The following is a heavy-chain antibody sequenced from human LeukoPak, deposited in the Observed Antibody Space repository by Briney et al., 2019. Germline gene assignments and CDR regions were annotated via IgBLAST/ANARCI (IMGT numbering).Heavy chain of an antibody. J-gene: IGHJ4*02. CDR2: IWYDGSNK. CDR1: GFTFSSYG. D-gene: IGHD6-13*01. V-gene: IGHV3-33*06. CDR3: AKELEQQFDY. Sequence: GGSLRLSCAASGFTFSSYGMHWVRQAPGKGLEWVADIWYDGSNKYYADSVKGRFTISRDNSKNTLYLQMNSLRAEDTAVYYCAKELEQQFDYWGQGTLVTVSS.